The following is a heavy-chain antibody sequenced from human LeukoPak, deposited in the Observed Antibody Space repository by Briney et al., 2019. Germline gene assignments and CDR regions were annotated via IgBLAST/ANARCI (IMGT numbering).Heavy chain of an antibody. CDR3: ARGEVVVVPAAIRFDP. Sequence: PSETLSLTCAVSGYSISRGYYWGWIRQPPGKGLEWIGSIYHSGSTYYNPSLQSRVTISVDTSKNQFSLKLSSVTAADTAVYYCARGEVVVVPAAIRFDPWGQGTLVTVSS. D-gene: IGHD2-2*01. CDR2: IYHSGST. CDR1: GYSISRGYY. V-gene: IGHV4-38-2*01. J-gene: IGHJ5*02.